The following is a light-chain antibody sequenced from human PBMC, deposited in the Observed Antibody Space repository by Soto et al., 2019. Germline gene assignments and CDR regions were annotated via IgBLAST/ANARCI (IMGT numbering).Light chain of an antibody. V-gene: IGKV3-20*01. J-gene: IGKJ1*01. CDR3: QQHGSGPWT. CDR2: VAS. CDR1: QSVSSSN. Sequence: EIVLTQSPDTLSLSPGERATLSCRASQSVSSSNLAWYQHKPGQAPRLLIYVASRRATGIPDRFSGSGSGTAFPLTITRLEPEDFAVYYCQQHGSGPWTFGQGTKVEIK.